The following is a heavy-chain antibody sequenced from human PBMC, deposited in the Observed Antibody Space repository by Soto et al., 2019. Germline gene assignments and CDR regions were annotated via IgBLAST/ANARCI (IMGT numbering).Heavy chain of an antibody. CDR1: GFTFSSYA. CDR3: AKYYDSGSYNHYYGLGV. CDR2: ISSSGGTT. Sequence: GGSLRLSCAASGFTFSSYAMSWVRQAPGQGLDWVSTISSSGGTTYYADSVKGRFTISRDNSKNTLYLQMSSLRAEDTALYYCAKYYDSGSYNHYYGLGVWGRGTTVTVS. J-gene: IGHJ6*02. D-gene: IGHD3-10*01. V-gene: IGHV3-23*01.